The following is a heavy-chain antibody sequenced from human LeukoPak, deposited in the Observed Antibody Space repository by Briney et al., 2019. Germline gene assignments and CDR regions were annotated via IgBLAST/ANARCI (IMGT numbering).Heavy chain of an antibody. CDR2: ISSSATTI. V-gene: IGHV3-48*03. Sequence: GGSLRLSCAASGLTLSSYAMNWVRQAPGKGLEWVSYISSSATTIYYPDSVKGRFTISRDNAKNSLFLQMNSLRAEDTALYYCARIAGAGNFDYWGQGALVTVSS. CDR1: GLTLSSYA. D-gene: IGHD6-13*01. J-gene: IGHJ4*02. CDR3: ARIAGAGNFDY.